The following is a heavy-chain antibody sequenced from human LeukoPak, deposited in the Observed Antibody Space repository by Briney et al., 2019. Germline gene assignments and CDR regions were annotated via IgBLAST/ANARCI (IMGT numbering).Heavy chain of an antibody. CDR3: ATRKLWFGELID. J-gene: IGHJ4*02. CDR1: GFTFSSYA. CDR2: ISGSGGST. V-gene: IGHV3-23*01. D-gene: IGHD3-10*01. Sequence: PGGSLRLSCAASGFTFSSYAMSWVRQAPGKGLEWVSAISGSGGSTYYADPVKGRFTISRDNSKNTLYLQMNSLRAEDTAVYYCATRKLWFGELIDWGQGTLVTVSS.